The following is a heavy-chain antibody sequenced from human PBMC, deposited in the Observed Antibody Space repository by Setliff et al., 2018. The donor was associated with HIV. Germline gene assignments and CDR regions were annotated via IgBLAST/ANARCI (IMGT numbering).Heavy chain of an antibody. D-gene: IGHD3-10*01. V-gene: IGHV4-39*01. CDR2: FYYSGST. CDR1: GGSIRSSSYY. CDR3: ARNTRAGDFDY. J-gene: IGHJ4*02. Sequence: SETLSLTCNVSGGSIRSSSYYWGWIRQPPGKGLEWIGSFYYSGSTYYNPSLKSRVTIPVDTSKNQFSLRLTSVTAADTAVYYCARNTRAGDFDYWGQGTLVTVSS.